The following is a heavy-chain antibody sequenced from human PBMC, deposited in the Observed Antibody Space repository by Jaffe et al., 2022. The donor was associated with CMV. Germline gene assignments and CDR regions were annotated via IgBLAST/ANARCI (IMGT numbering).Heavy chain of an antibody. Sequence: QVQLVQSGAEVKKPGASVKVSCKVSGYTLTELSMHWVRQAPGKGLEWMGGFDPEDGETIYAQKFQGRVTMTEDTSTDTAYMELSSLRSEDTAVYYCATRGKLLWFGELYRPPYGMDVWGQGTTVTVSS. J-gene: IGHJ6*02. CDR2: FDPEDGET. D-gene: IGHD3-10*01. V-gene: IGHV1-24*01. CDR3: ATRGKLLWFGELYRPPYGMDV. CDR1: GYTLTELS.